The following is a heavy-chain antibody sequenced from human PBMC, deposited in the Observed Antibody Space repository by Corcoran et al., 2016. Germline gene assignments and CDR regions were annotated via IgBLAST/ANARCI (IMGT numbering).Heavy chain of an antibody. V-gene: IGHV6-1*01. D-gene: IGHD1-26*01. Sequence: QVHLQQSGPGLVKPSQTLSLTCAISGDSVSSNSATWNWIRQSPSRGLEWLGRTYYRSKWNNDYAVSVKSRITINTDTSKNQVSLPLNSVTPEDTAVYYCARSAYYKEWFDPWGQGTLVTVSS. J-gene: IGHJ5*02. CDR2: TYYRSKWNN. CDR1: GDSVSSNSAT. CDR3: ARSAYYKEWFDP.